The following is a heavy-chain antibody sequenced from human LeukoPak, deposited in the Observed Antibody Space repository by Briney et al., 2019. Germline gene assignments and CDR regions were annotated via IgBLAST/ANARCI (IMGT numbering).Heavy chain of an antibody. CDR2: IYPRDSHT. Sequence: GESLKISCKGSGYSFTSYWIAWVRQLPGQGLESMGIIYPRDSHTTYSPAFQGQVTLPADKSTGTAYLQWSSLQASDSGTYYRVTRGTDLIGLAFFHYYMDVWGKGTTVIVSS. CDR1: GYSFTSYW. CDR3: VTRGTDLIGLAFFHYYMDV. V-gene: IGHV5-51*01. D-gene: IGHD3/OR15-3a*01. J-gene: IGHJ6*03.